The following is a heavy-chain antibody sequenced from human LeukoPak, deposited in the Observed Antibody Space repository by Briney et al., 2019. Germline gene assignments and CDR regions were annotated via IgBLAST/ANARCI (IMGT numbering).Heavy chain of an antibody. CDR2: TYFRSKWYN. Sequence: SQTLSLTCAISGDSVSNNSTAWNWIRQSPTRGLEWLGRTYFRSKWYNDYAVSVKSRITIHPDTSKNQFSLQLNSVTPEDTAVYYCARGPGGRFDYWGQGTLVTVSS. CDR1: GDSVSNNSTA. CDR3: ARGPGGRFDY. J-gene: IGHJ4*02. D-gene: IGHD3-10*01. V-gene: IGHV6-1*01.